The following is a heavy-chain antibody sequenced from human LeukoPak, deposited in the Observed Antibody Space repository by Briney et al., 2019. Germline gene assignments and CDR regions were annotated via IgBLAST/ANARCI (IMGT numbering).Heavy chain of an antibody. J-gene: IGHJ4*02. CDR1: GGSFSGYY. D-gene: IGHD6-13*01. Sequence: SETLSLTCAVYGGSFSGYYWSWIRQPPGKGLEWIGEINHSGSTNYNPSLKSRVTISVDTSKNQFSLKLSSVTAADTAVYCCAREGSRVSPLDYWGQGTLVTVSS. CDR2: INHSGST. CDR3: AREGSRVSPLDY. V-gene: IGHV4-34*01.